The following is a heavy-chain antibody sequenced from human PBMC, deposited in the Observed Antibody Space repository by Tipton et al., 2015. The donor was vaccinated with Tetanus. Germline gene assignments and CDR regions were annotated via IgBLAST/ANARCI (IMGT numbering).Heavy chain of an antibody. Sequence: TLSLTCTVSGGSISRHYWSWIRQPAGKGLEWIGRIYSDVYNSGSTHFNPSLKSRVSISVDTSKNQFSLKLSSVTAADTAVYYCARDQARGARGWNYFDYWGQGSLVTVSS. V-gene: IGHV4-4*07. CDR2: IYSDVYNSGST. CDR1: GGSISRHY. J-gene: IGHJ4*02. CDR3: ARDQARGARGWNYFDY. D-gene: IGHD1-26*01.